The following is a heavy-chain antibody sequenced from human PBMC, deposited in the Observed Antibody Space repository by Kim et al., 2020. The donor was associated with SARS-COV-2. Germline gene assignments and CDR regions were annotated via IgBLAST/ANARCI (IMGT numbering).Heavy chain of an antibody. CDR3: ARHNFGMDV. D-gene: IGHD3-3*01. J-gene: IGHJ6*02. V-gene: IGHV4-39*01. Sequence: GSTYYNPSLKSRVTISADTSKNQFSLKLSSVTAADTAVYYCARHNFGMDVWGQGTTVTVSS. CDR2: GST.